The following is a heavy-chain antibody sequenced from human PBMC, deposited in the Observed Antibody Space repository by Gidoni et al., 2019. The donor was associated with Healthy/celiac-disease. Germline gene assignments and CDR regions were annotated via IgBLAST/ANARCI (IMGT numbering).Heavy chain of an antibody. CDR2: IIPILGIA. V-gene: IGHV1-69*02. D-gene: IGHD4-17*01. CDR3: ARTQDYGGNYDY. Sequence: QVQLVQPGAVVKKPGSSVKVSCKASGGTFSSYTISWVRQAPGQGLEWMGRIIPILGIANYAQKFQGRVTITADKSTSTAYMELSSLRSEDTAVYYCARTQDYGGNYDYWGQGTLVTVSS. CDR1: GGTFSSYT. J-gene: IGHJ4*02.